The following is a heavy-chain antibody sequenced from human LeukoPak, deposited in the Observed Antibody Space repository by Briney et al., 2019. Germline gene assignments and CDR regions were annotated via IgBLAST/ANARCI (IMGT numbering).Heavy chain of an antibody. V-gene: IGHV1-18*01. CDR3: ASPSYSSSWYPYDAFDI. D-gene: IGHD6-13*01. CDR1: GYTFTSYG. CDR2: ISAYNGNT. Sequence: ASVKVSCKASGYTFTSYGISWVRQAPGQGLEWMGWISAYNGNTNYAQKLQGRVTMTTDTSTSTAYVELRSLRSDDTAVYYCASPSYSSSWYPYDAFDIWGQGTMVTVSS. J-gene: IGHJ3*02.